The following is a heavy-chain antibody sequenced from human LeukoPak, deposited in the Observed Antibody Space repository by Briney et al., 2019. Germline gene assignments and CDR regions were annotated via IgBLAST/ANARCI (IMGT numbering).Heavy chain of an antibody. V-gene: IGHV4-34*01. CDR3: ASISTKYSSGWYAAWFDP. CDR2: INHSGST. Sequence: SETLSLTCAVYGGSFSGYYWSWIRQPPGKGLEWIGEINHSGSTNYNPSLKSRVTISVDTSKNQFSLKLSSVTAADTAVYYCASISTKYSSGWYAAWFDPWGQGTLVTVSS. CDR1: GGSFSGYY. J-gene: IGHJ5*02. D-gene: IGHD6-19*01.